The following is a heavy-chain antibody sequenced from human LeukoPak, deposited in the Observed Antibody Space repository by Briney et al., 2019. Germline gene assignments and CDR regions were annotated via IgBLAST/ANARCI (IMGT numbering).Heavy chain of an antibody. V-gene: IGHV3-30*02. D-gene: IGHD5-12*01. J-gene: IGHJ5*02. CDR3: AKEGQQWLRYSTNWFDP. CDR1: GFTFSSYG. Sequence: PGGSLRLSCAASGFTFSSYGMHWVRQAPGKGLEWVAFIRYDGSNKYYADSVKGRFTISRDNSKNTLYLQMNSLRAEDTAVYYCAKEGQQWLRYSTNWFDPWGQGTLVTVSS. CDR2: IRYDGSNK.